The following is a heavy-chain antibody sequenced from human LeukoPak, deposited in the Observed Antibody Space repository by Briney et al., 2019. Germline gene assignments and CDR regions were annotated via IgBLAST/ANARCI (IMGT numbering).Heavy chain of an antibody. J-gene: IGHJ6*04. CDR2: ISSSGSTI. CDR3: ARDVQSYGSGSYYTYYYGMDV. Sequence: GGSLRLSCAASGFTFSSYEMNWVRQAPGKGLEWVSYISSSGSTIYYADSVKGRFTISRDNAKNSLYLQMNSLRAEDTAVYYCARDVQSYGSGSYYTYYYGMDVWGKGTTVTVSS. V-gene: IGHV3-48*03. D-gene: IGHD3-10*01. CDR1: GFTFSSYE.